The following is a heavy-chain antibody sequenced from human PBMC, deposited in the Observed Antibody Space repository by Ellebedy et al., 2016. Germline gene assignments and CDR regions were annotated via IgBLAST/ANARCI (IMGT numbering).Heavy chain of an antibody. CDR2: ISAGSDTT. CDR3: RQGHYADL. J-gene: IGHJ4*02. D-gene: IGHD4-17*01. Sequence: GESLKISXTASGLNFNTFFMSWVRQAPGKGLEWVSTISAGSDTTRLADSVKGRFTISRDNFKNSVYLRMNSLRVEDTAVYYCRQGHYADLWGQGTLVTVPS. V-gene: IGHV3-23*01. CDR1: GLNFNTFF.